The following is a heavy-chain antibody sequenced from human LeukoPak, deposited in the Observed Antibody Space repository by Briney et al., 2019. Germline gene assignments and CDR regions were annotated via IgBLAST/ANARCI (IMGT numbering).Heavy chain of an antibody. CDR3: ARPASIAAAGTGVYYYYYMDV. Sequence: PGGPLRLSCAPSGFPLSGYGLPGVGRAPARGLEGVEVLHYVGGNKYYADSVKGRFTISRDNSKNTLYLQMNSLRAEDTAVYYCARPASIAAAGTGVYYYYYMDVWGKGTTVTVSS. CDR1: GFPLSGYG. J-gene: IGHJ6*03. CDR2: LHYVGGNK. D-gene: IGHD6-13*01. V-gene: IGHV3-30-3*01.